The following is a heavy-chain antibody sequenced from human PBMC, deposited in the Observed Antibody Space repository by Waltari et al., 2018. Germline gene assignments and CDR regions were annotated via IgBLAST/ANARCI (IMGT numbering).Heavy chain of an antibody. CDR2: INESGSKR. CDR1: GFNLASYW. CDR3: ARDDSINGASVAFDI. D-gene: IGHD4-4*01. V-gene: IGHV3-7*01. J-gene: IGHJ3*02. Sequence: EVNLVESGGDLVQPGESLRLSCADSGFNLASYWMSWVSQAPGKGMEWVADINESGSKRYYVDSVQGRFTISRDNAKNSVHLQMNSLRAEDTAVYYCARDDSINGASVAFDIWGQGTMVTVSS.